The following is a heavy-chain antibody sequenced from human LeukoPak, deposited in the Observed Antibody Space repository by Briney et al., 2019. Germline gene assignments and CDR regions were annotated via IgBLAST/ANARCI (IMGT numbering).Heavy chain of an antibody. D-gene: IGHD3-10*01. V-gene: IGHV4-59*01. CDR2: IYYSGST. J-gene: IGHJ3*02. Sequence: SETLSLTCTVSGGSISSYYWSWIRQPPGKGLEWIGYIYYSGSTNYNPSLKSRVTISVDTSKNQFSLKLSSVTAADTAVYYCARDLVTYYYGSGSHDAFDIWGQGTMVTVSS. CDR1: GGSISSYY. CDR3: ARDLVTYYYGSGSHDAFDI.